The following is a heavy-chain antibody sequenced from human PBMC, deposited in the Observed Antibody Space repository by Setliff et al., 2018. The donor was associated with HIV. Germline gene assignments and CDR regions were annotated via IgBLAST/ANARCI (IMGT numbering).Heavy chain of an antibody. CDR3: ARGMGSTSCFGH. CDR1: GVSISSNDYF. J-gene: IGHJ4*02. D-gene: IGHD2-2*01. CDR2: FYYRGST. Sequence: SETLSLTCTVSGVSISSNDYFWSWVRQHPGKGLEWIGYFYYRGSTYYNPSLRSRVSISADTSKNQFSLRLNSVTAADTAVYYCARGMGSTSCFGHWGQGTL. V-gene: IGHV4-31*03.